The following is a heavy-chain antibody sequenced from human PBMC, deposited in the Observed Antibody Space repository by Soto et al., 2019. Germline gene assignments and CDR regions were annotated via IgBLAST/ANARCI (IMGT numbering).Heavy chain of an antibody. CDR1: GGSISSSSYY. D-gene: IGHD5-12*01. Sequence: SETLSLTCTVSGGSISSSSYYWGWIRQPPGKGLEWIGSIYYSGSTYYNPSLKSRVTISVDTSKNQFSLKLSSMTAADTAVYYCARLRRDGYNWDYWGQGTLVT. V-gene: IGHV4-39*01. CDR3: ARLRRDGYNWDY. J-gene: IGHJ4*02. CDR2: IYYSGST.